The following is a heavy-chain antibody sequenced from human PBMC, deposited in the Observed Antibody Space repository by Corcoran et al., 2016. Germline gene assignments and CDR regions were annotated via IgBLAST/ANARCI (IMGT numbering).Heavy chain of an antibody. CDR1: GYSFTSYW. CDR2: IYPGDSDT. CDR3: AGGVTEFGYCIRVAYYYYGMDV. J-gene: IGHJ6*02. D-gene: IGHD2-2*03. V-gene: IGHV5-51*01. Sequence: EVQLVQSGAEVKKPGESLKISCKGSGYSFTSYWIGWVRQMPGKGLEWMGIIYPGDSDTRYSPSFQGQVTISADKSISTAYLQWSSLKASDTAMYYCAGGVTEFGYCIRVAYYYYGMDVWGQGTTVTVSS.